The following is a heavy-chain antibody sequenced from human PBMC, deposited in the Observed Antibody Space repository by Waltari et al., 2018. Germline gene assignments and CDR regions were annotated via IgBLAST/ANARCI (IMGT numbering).Heavy chain of an antibody. CDR3: AKVMGGGDDVFDI. Sequence: EVELSESGGGLVRPGGSLRLSCAASGFMFDNYGMSWVRQTPGKGLEWVSTISLSGSYTYYANSVKGRFTISRDNSKNTVNLQLNKLGADGTALYYCAKVMGGGDDVFDIWGQGTVVTVSS. J-gene: IGHJ3*02. CDR1: GFMFDNYG. CDR2: ISLSGSYT. D-gene: IGHD3-16*01. V-gene: IGHV3-23*01.